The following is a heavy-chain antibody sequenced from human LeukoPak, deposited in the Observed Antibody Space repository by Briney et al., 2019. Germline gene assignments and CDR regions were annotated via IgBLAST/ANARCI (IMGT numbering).Heavy chain of an antibody. CDR2: IYPGDSDT. D-gene: IGHD3-9*01. CDR3: ARPSYYDILTGYYSDAFDI. CDR1: GYSFTSYW. J-gene: IGHJ3*02. Sequence: PGESPKISCKGSGYSFTSYWIGWVRQMPGKGLEWMGIIYPGDSDTRYSPSFQGQVTISADKSISTAYLQWSSLKASDTAMYYCARPSYYDILTGYYSDAFDIWGHGTMVTVSS. V-gene: IGHV5-51*01.